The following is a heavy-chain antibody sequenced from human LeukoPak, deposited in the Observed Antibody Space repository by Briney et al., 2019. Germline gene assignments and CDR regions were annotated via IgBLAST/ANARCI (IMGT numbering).Heavy chain of an antibody. CDR2: IYYSGST. V-gene: IGHV4-59*01. Sequence: PSETLSLTCTVSGGSISSFYWSWIRQPPGKGLEWIGYIYYSGSTNYNPSLKSRVTISVDTSKNQFSLKLSSVTAADTAVYYCARGSHSYGWYYFDYWGQGTLVTVSS. J-gene: IGHJ4*02. CDR1: GGSISSFY. CDR3: ARGSHSYGWYYFDY. D-gene: IGHD5-18*01.